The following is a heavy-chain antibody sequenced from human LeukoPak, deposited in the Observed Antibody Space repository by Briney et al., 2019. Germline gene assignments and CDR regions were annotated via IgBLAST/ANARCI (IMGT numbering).Heavy chain of an antibody. CDR3: AKDLYYYGSGSFCDY. D-gene: IGHD3-10*01. V-gene: IGHV3-30*18. CDR2: MSYDGSDK. CDR1: GFTFSNYA. J-gene: IGHJ4*02. Sequence: PGGSLRLSCAASGFTFSNYAMHWVRQAPGKGLEWVAFMSYDGSDKYYADSVKGRFTISRDNSKSTLYLQMNSLRAEDTAVYYCAKDLYYYGSGSFCDYWGQGTLVTVSS.